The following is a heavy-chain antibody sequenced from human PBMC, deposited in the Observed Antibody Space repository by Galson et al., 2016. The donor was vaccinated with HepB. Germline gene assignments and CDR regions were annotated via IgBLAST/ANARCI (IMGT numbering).Heavy chain of an antibody. D-gene: IGHD3-22*01. V-gene: IGHV3-30*14. CDR1: GFTFSSYV. CDR2: VSYDGSNQ. Sequence: SLRLSCAASGFTFSSYVMHWVRQAPGKGLEWVAVVSYDGSNQYYADSVKGRFTISRDNSKNTLHLQLNSLRAEDTGVYYCARGEMDSYDYLGHEYFQYWGQGSLVIVSS. CDR3: ARGEMDSYDYLGHEYFQY. J-gene: IGHJ1*01.